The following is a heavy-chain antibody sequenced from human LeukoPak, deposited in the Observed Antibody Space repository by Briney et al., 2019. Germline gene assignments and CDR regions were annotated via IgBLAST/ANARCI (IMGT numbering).Heavy chain of an antibody. J-gene: IGHJ6*02. CDR1: GFTFSSYS. CDR2: ISSSSSHI. D-gene: IGHD3-22*01. Sequence: GGSLRLSCAASGFTFSSYSMNWVRQAPGKGLEWVSSISSSSSHIYYADSVKGRFTISRDNAKNSLYLQMNSLRAEDTALYYCAKAGPTTSSGYYYYYYYGMDVWGQGTTVTVSS. V-gene: IGHV3-21*04. CDR3: AKAGPTTSSGYYYYYYYGMDV.